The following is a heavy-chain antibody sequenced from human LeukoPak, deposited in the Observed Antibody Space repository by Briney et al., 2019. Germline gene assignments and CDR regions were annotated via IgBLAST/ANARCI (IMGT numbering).Heavy chain of an antibody. CDR3: ARDPRIYDSSGYSLDY. Sequence: GVSLRLSCAASGFTFSDYYMSWIRQAPGKGLEWVSYISSSGSTIYYADSVKGRFTISRDNAKNSLYLQMNSLRAEDTAVYYCARDPRIYDSSGYSLDYWGQGTLVTVSS. CDR1: GFTFSDYY. D-gene: IGHD3-22*01. J-gene: IGHJ4*02. V-gene: IGHV3-11*01. CDR2: ISSSGSTI.